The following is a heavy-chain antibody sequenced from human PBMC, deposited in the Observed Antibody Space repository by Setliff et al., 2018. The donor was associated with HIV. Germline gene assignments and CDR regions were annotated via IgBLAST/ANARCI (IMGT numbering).Heavy chain of an antibody. CDR2: VNPDGSEA. V-gene: IGHV3-7*01. CDR3: ADPPSGF. CDR1: GFTFRKYW. J-gene: IGHJ4*02. Sequence: GGSLRLSCAGSGFTFRKYWMCWVRQAPGKGLEWVASVNPDGSEASSVGSMKGRFTVSRDNAKNSLYLQMNSLRVEDTAIYYCADPPSGFWGQGTLVTAPQ. D-gene: IGHD3-10*01.